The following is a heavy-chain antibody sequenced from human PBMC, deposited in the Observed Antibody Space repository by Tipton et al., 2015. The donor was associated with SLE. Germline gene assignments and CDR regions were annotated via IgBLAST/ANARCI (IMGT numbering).Heavy chain of an antibody. J-gene: IGHJ4*02. D-gene: IGHD3-10*01. CDR3: AKGGLGGAVDH. Sequence: GSLRLSCAASGFTFSTFWMSWVRQAPGKGLEWVANIKQDGSEEYYVDSVKGRSTISRDNAKNSLYLQMNSLRAEHTAVYYCAKGGLGGAVDHWGQGTLVTVSS. CDR1: GFTFSTFW. CDR2: IKQDGSEE. V-gene: IGHV3-7*01.